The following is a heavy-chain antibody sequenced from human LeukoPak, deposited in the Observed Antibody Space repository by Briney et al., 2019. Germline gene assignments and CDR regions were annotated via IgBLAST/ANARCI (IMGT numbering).Heavy chain of an antibody. CDR2: IYHTGST. CDR1: GYSISSAYY. V-gene: IGHV4-38-2*02. Sequence: SETLSLTCAVSGYSISSAYYWGWMRQPPGKGLEWIGSIYHTGSTYYNPSLKSRVTISRDTSKNQFSLKLSSVTAAHTAVYYCARDKMGGADYWGQGTLVTVSS. CDR3: ARDKMGGADY. D-gene: IGHD3-16*01. J-gene: IGHJ4*02.